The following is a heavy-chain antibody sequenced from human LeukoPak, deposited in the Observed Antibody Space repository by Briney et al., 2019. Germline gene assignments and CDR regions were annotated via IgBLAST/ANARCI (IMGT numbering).Heavy chain of an antibody. J-gene: IGHJ4*02. Sequence: SETLSLTCTVSGGSISSYYWSWIRQPAGQGLEWIGRIYTSGSTNYNPSLKRRVAMSVATSKNQFSLKLSTRTAADTAVYYCAREGGPYDFWSGYYRPGYYFDYWGQGTLVTVSS. CDR2: IYTSGST. V-gene: IGHV4-4*07. CDR1: GGSISSYY. CDR3: AREGGPYDFWSGYYRPGYYFDY. D-gene: IGHD3-3*01.